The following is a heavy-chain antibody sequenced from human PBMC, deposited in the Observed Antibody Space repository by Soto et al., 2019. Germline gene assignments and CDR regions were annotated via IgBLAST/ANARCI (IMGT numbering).Heavy chain of an antibody. CDR2: ISYDGSNK. Sequence: QVQLVESGGGVVQPGRSLRLSCAASGFTLSSYGMHWVRQAPGKGLEWVAVISYDGSNKYYADSVKGRFTISRDNSKNXLXLXMNSLRAEDTAVYYCAKGPGYCISSSCYNVYYGMDVWGQGTTVTVSS. CDR1: GFTLSSYG. D-gene: IGHD2-15*01. CDR3: AKGPGYCISSSCYNVYYGMDV. J-gene: IGHJ6*02. V-gene: IGHV3-30*18.